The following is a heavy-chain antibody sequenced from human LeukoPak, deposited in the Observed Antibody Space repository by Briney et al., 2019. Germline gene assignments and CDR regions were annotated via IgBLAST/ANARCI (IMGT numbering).Heavy chain of an antibody. CDR2: IYASGST. CDR1: GDSISSHY. V-gene: IGHV4-4*07. CDR3: AREAPTITRGIDC. D-gene: IGHD5-12*01. Sequence: PSETLSLTCSVSGDSISSHYWSWIRQPAGKGLEWIGRIYASGSTNYNLSLKSRVTMSVDTSKNQFSLKLTSVTAADTAVYYCAREAPTITRGIDCWGQGTLVTVSS. J-gene: IGHJ4*02.